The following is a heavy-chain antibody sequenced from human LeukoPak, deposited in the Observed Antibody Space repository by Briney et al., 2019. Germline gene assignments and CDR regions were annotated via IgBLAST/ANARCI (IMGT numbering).Heavy chain of an antibody. Sequence: GGSLRLSCAASGFTFNSYGMHWVRQAPGKGLEWVAFIRYDGSNKYYADSVKGRFTISRDNSKNTLYLQMNSLRAEDTAVYYCARDRPPDIVVVPAAIGRAFDIWGQGTMVTVSS. CDR3: ARDRPPDIVVVPAAIGRAFDI. CDR1: GFTFNSYG. J-gene: IGHJ3*02. D-gene: IGHD2-2*02. V-gene: IGHV3-30*02. CDR2: IRYDGSNK.